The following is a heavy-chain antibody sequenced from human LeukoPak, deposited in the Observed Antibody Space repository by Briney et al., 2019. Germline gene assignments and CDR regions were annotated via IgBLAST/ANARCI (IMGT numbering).Heavy chain of an antibody. CDR3: ASATGFDSSTYYYMDV. J-gene: IGHJ6*03. D-gene: IGHD3-10*01. CDR2: INPNSGGT. CDR1: GYTFTGYY. V-gene: IGHV1-2*02. Sequence: ASVKVSCKASGYTFTGYYMHWVRQAPGQGLEWMGWINPNSGGTNYAQKFQGRVTMTRDTSISTAYMELSRLRSDDTAVYYCASATGFDSSTYYYMDVWGKGTTVTVSS.